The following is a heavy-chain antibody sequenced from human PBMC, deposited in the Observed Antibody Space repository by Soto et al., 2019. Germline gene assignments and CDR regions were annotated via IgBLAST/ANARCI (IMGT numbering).Heavy chain of an antibody. D-gene: IGHD5-12*01. CDR1: GFTFDNCG. J-gene: IGHJ5*02. Sequence: PGGSLRLSCAASGFTFDNCGMYWVRQAPGKGLAWVSGISWDSGTIGYADSVKGRFIISSDDAKNSLYLQMNSLRGEDTALYYCVQGRYPTMATPLDHWGQGTLVTVSS. CDR2: ISWDSGTI. V-gene: IGHV3-9*01. CDR3: VQGRYPTMATPLDH.